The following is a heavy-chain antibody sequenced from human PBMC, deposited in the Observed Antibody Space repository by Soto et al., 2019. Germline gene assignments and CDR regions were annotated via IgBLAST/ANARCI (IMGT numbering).Heavy chain of an antibody. CDR2: ISYHGSNK. D-gene: IGHD2-15*01. J-gene: IGHJ4*02. Sequence: GGSLRLSCAVSGFTFSTYAMRLVRQAPGKGLAWVAIISYHGSNKYYADSVKGRFTISRDDPNNTLYLQMNSLRPEDTAVYYCARDLPQYCSAGSCYPDSWGQGTLVTVSS. CDR3: ARDLPQYCSAGSCYPDS. CDR1: GFTFSTYA. V-gene: IGHV3-30-3*01.